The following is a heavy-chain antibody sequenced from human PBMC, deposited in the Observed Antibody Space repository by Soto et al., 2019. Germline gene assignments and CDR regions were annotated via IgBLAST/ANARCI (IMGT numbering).Heavy chain of an antibody. CDR3: AREVVVVTHRHYYGIDV. CDR1: GYTFTSHY. Sequence: ASVKVSCKASGYTFTSHYMHWVRQAPGQGLEWMGIINPSGGSTSYAQKFQGRVTMTRDTSTSTVYMELSSLRSEDTAVYYCAREVVVVTHRHYYGIDVWGQGLMVTVSS. CDR2: INPSGGST. V-gene: IGHV1-46*01. D-gene: IGHD2-15*01. J-gene: IGHJ6*02.